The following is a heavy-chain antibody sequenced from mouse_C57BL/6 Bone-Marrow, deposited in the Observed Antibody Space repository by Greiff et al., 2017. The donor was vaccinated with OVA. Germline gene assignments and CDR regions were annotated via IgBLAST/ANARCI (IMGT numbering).Heavy chain of an antibody. CDR3: TRATDDYPYYYAMDY. V-gene: IGHV5-9-1*02. CDR1: GFTFSSYA. CDR2: ISSGGDYI. D-gene: IGHD2-4*01. J-gene: IGHJ4*01. Sequence: EVKVEESGEGLVKPGGSLKLSCAASGFTFSSYAMSWVRQTPEKRLEWVAYISSGGDYIYYADTVKGRFTISRDNARNTLYLQMSSLKSEDTAMYYCTRATDDYPYYYAMDYWGQGTSVTVSS.